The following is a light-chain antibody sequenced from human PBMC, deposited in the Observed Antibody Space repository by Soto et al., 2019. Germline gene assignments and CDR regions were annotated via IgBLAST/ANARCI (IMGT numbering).Light chain of an antibody. Sequence: DIQMTQSPSTLSASVGDRVTITCRASQSISNWLAWFQQKPGKAPKLLIYKTSSLESGVPSRFSGSGSGTEFTLTISSLQPDDFATYYCQHYNSYSEAFGQGDKVAIK. CDR2: KTS. J-gene: IGKJ1*01. CDR3: QHYNSYSEA. V-gene: IGKV1-5*03. CDR1: QSISNW.